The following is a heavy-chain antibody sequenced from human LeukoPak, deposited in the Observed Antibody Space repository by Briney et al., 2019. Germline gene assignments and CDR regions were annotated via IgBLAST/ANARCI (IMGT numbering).Heavy chain of an antibody. Sequence: ASVKVSCKASGYTFTSYYMHWVRQAPGRGLEWMGIINPSGGSTSYAQKFQGRVTMTRDMSTSTVYMELSRLRSDDTAVYYCARDRKVVGATTGDFDYWGQGTLVTVSS. CDR3: ARDRKVVGATTGDFDY. CDR2: INPSGGST. J-gene: IGHJ4*02. V-gene: IGHV1-46*01. CDR1: GYTFTSYY. D-gene: IGHD1-26*01.